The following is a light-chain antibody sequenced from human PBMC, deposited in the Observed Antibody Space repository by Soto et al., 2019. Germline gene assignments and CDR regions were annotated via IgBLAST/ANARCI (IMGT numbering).Light chain of an antibody. CDR2: DVT. J-gene: IGLJ3*02. CDR3: ISFTSSDIWM. CDR1: SSDVGGYNY. Sequence: QSALTQPASVSGSPGQSITISCTGSSSDVGGYNYVSWYQQHPGKAPKLMIYDVTDRPSGVSNRFSGSKSGNTASLTISGLQAEHQADYYCISFTSSDIWMFGGGTKVTVL. V-gene: IGLV2-14*01.